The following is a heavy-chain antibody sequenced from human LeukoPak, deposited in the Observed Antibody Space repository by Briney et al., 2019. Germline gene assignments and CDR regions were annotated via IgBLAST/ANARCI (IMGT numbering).Heavy chain of an antibody. J-gene: IGHJ3*02. CDR3: ARATEGYSYGQLLVVLSGGDDAFDI. D-gene: IGHD5-18*01. Sequence: GGSLRLSCAASGFTFSSYEMNWVRQAPGKGLEWVSYISSSGSTIYYADSVKGRFTISRDNAKNSLYLQMNSLRAEDTAVYYCARATEGYSYGQLLVVLSGGDDAFDIWGQGTMVTVSS. CDR2: ISSSGSTI. CDR1: GFTFSSYE. V-gene: IGHV3-48*03.